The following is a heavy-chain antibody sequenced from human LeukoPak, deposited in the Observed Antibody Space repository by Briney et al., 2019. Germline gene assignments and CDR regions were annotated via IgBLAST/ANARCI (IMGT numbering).Heavy chain of an antibody. J-gene: IGHJ4*02. CDR1: GFTFDDYA. CDR3: AKGVEMATILARFDY. V-gene: IGHV3-9*01. D-gene: IGHD5-12*01. CDR2: ISWNSGSI. Sequence: GGSLRLSCAAPGFTFDDYAMHWVRQAPGKGLEWVSGISWNSGSIGYADSVKGRFTISRDNAKNSLYLQMNSLRAEDTALYYCAKGVEMATILARFDYWGQGTLVTVSS.